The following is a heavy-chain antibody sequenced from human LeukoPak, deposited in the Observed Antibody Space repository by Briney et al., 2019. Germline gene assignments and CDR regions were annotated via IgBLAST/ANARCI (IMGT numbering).Heavy chain of an antibody. D-gene: IGHD1-26*01. J-gene: IGHJ6*02. CDR1: GGTFSSYA. CDR3: ARERGSSGSSNGMDV. Sequence: ASVKVSCKASGGTFSSYAISWVRQAPGQGLEWMGGIIPIFGTANYAQKFQGGVTITADESTSTAYMELSSLRSEDTAVYYCARERGSSGSSNGMDVWGQGTTVTVSS. V-gene: IGHV1-69*13. CDR2: IIPIFGTA.